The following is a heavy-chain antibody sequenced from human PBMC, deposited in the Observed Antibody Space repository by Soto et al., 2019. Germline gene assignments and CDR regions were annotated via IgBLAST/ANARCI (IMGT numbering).Heavy chain of an antibody. Sequence: GGSLRLSCAASGFTFSSYAMHWVRQAPGKGLEWVAVISYDGSNKYYADSVKGRFTISRDNSKNTLYLQMNSLRAEDTAVYYCARAHTPYSSSWRPYHFDDWGQGTLVTVSS. CDR1: GFTFSSYA. CDR2: ISYDGSNK. CDR3: ARAHTPYSSSWRPYHFDD. V-gene: IGHV3-30-3*01. J-gene: IGHJ4*02. D-gene: IGHD6-13*01.